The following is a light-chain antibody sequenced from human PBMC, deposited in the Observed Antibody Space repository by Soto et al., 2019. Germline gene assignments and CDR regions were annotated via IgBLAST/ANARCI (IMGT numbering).Light chain of an antibody. V-gene: IGLV2-14*01. CDR1: SSDVGSYNY. CDR2: DVS. CDR3: SSYTNSGTYV. Sequence: QSALAQPASVSGSPGQSITISCTGTSSDVGSYNYVSWYQQDPGKAPKLIFYDVSNRPSGVSDRFSVSKSGNTASLTISKLQDEDEAAYYCSSYTNSGTYVFVTATKATVL. J-gene: IGLJ1*01.